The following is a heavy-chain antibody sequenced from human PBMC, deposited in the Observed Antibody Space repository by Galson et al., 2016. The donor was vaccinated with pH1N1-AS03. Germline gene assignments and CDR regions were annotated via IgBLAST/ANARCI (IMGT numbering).Heavy chain of an antibody. CDR2: IKSGGGDT. V-gene: IGHV3-74*01. D-gene: IGHD6-19*01. J-gene: IGHJ4*02. CDR3: ARDPDPNNIGWYYFDN. CDR1: GFTFSNYW. Sequence: SLRLSCAASGFTFSNYWMHWVRQVPGRGLMWVSGIKSGGGDTRYADSVKGRFIISRDDDKNTLYLQMNSLRAEDTALYYCARDPDPNNIGWYYFDNWGQGILVTVSS.